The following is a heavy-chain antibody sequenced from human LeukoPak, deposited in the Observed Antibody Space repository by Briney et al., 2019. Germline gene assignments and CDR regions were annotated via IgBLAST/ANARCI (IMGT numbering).Heavy chain of an antibody. V-gene: IGHV1-18*01. CDR2: ISPNNSNT. Sequence: ASVKVSCKASGYTFRSYDITWVRQAPGQGLEWMGWISPNNSNTNYAQKFQGRVTMTTDTPTSTAYMEMRSLRSDDTAVYYCARDRDSSGWHVADYWGQGTLVTVSS. CDR1: GYTFRSYD. CDR3: ARDRDSSGWHVADY. J-gene: IGHJ4*02. D-gene: IGHD6-19*01.